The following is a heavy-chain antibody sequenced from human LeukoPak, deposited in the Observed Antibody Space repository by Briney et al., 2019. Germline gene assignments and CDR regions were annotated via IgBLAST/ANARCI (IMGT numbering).Heavy chain of an antibody. V-gene: IGHV3-23*01. D-gene: IGHD3-22*01. CDR1: GFTFSSYA. J-gene: IGHJ4*02. CDR2: ISGSGGST. CDR3: AKDVGNYDSSGYPDY. Sequence: PGGSLRLSGAASGFTFSSYAMSWVRQAPGKGLEWVSAISGSGGSTYYADSVKGRFTISRDNSKNTLYLQMNSLGAEDTAVYYCAKDVGNYDSSGYPDYWGQGTLVTVSS.